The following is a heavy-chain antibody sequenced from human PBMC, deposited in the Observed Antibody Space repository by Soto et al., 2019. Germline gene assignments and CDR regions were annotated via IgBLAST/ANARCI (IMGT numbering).Heavy chain of an antibody. V-gene: IGHV4-31*03. J-gene: IGHJ6*02. CDR3: ARTPNYYYYGMDV. Sequence: SETLSLTCTVSGGSISSGGYYWSWIRQHPGKGLEWIGYIYYSGSTYYNPSLKNRVTISVDTSKNQFSLKLSSVTAADTAVYYCARTPNYYYYGMDVWGQGTTVTVSS. CDR1: GGSISSGGYY. CDR2: IYYSGST.